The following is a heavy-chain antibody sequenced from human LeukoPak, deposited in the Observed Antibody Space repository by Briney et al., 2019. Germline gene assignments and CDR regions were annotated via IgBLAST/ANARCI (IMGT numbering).Heavy chain of an antibody. Sequence: GASVKVSCKASGYTFTSYGISWVRQAPGQGLEWMGWISAYNGNTNYAQKLQGRVTMTTETSTSTAYMELRSLRSDDTAVYYCERCIGDYGAKCWFEPWGQGTLVTVSS. CDR3: ERCIGDYGAKCWFEP. D-gene: IGHD4-17*01. J-gene: IGHJ5*02. V-gene: IGHV1-18*01. CDR2: ISAYNGNT. CDR1: GYTFTSYG.